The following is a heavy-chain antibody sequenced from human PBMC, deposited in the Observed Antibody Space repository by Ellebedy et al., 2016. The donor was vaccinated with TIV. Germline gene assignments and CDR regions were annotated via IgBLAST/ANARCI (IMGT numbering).Heavy chain of an antibody. Sequence: ASVKVSXXTSGYTFSNFAIHWVRQAPGQSLEWMGWINAGSGYRKYSQKWQGRVTMTGDTSASTADMDLSSLRSEDTAVYYCARGFGMVRGVTGMDVWGQGTTVTVSS. D-gene: IGHD3-10*01. CDR3: ARGFGMVRGVTGMDV. CDR1: GYTFSNFA. CDR2: INAGSGYR. V-gene: IGHV1-3*01. J-gene: IGHJ6*02.